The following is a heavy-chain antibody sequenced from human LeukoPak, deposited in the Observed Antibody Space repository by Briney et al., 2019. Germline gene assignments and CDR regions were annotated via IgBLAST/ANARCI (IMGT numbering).Heavy chain of an antibody. J-gene: IGHJ4*02. Sequence: GGSLRLSCAASGFTFSSYWMSWVRQAPGKGLEWVANIKQDGSEKYYADSVKGRFTISRDNAKNSLYLQMNSLRAEDTAVYYCARDKAMVRGVIPYYFDYWGQGTLVTVSS. V-gene: IGHV3-7*01. CDR3: ARDKAMVRGVIPYYFDY. CDR2: IKQDGSEK. CDR1: GFTFSSYW. D-gene: IGHD3-10*01.